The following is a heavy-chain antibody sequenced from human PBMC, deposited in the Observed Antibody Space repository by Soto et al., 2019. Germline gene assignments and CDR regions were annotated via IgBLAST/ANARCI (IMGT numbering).Heavy chain of an antibody. J-gene: IGHJ4*02. CDR2: IYYSGST. Sequence: TLSLTCTVSGGSISSGGYYWSWIRQHPGKGLEWIGYIYYSGSTYYNPSLKSRVTISVDTSKNQFSLKLSSVTAADTAVYYCARSPEATVTAFDYWGQGTLVTVSS. V-gene: IGHV4-31*03. CDR1: GGSISSGGYY. CDR3: ARSPEATVTAFDY. D-gene: IGHD4-17*01.